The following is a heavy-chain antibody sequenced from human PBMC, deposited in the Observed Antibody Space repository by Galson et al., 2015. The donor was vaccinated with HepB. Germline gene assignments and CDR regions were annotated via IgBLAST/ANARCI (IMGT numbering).Heavy chain of an antibody. CDR1: GYTFTSYG. Sequence: SVKVSCKASGYTFTSYGISWVRQAPGQGLEWMGWISAYNGNTNYAQKLQGRVTMTTDTSTSTAYMELRSLRSDDTAVYYCARDARITMVRGVTVENWYVDLWGRGTLVTVSS. CDR3: ARDARITMVRGVTVENWYVDL. J-gene: IGHJ2*01. V-gene: IGHV1-18*01. CDR2: ISAYNGNT. D-gene: IGHD3-10*01.